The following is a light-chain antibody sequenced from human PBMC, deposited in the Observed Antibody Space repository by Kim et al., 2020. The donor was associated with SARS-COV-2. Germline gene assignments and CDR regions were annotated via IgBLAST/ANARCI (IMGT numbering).Light chain of an antibody. CDR1: STDICVFYY. CDR2: DVN. CDR3: CSCESRLIFRV. V-gene: IGLV2-11*01. Sequence: QSAPTQPRSVSGSPGQSVTISCSGISTDICVFYYVSWYQQHPATAPKVIIYDVNQRPSGVPDRFSGSKSGNTASLSISGLQAEDEADYYCCSCESRLIFRVFGGGTQLTVL. J-gene: IGLJ3*02.